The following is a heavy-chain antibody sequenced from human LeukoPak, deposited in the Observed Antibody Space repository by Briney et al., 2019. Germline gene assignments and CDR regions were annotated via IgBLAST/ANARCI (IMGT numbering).Heavy chain of an antibody. J-gene: IGHJ4*02. CDR2: INAGNGNT. V-gene: IGHV1-3*01. CDR1: RYTFTSYA. Sequence: ASVKVSCKASRYTFTSYAMHWVRQPPGQRLDWMGWINAGNGNTKYSQKFQGRVTITRDTSASTAYMELSSLRSEDTAVYYCARDPLDIVATMYYFDYWGQGTLVTVSS. D-gene: IGHD5-12*01. CDR3: ARDPLDIVATMYYFDY.